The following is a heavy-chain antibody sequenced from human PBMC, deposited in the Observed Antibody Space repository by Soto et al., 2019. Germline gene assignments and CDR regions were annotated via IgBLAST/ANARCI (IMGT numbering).Heavy chain of an antibody. CDR1: GYSFTSYW. D-gene: IGHD2-2*01. CDR2: IYPGNSDT. J-gene: IGHJ6*02. V-gene: IGHV5-51*01. Sequence: PGAYLKITWKGSGYSFTSYWIAWVRRMHGKGLEWMGIIYPGNSDTRYSPSFQDQVTISADKSISTAYLQWSSLKASDTAMYYCARPGCSTTSCPQLMEVCGQGTPFTVSS. CDR3: ARPGCSTTSCPQLMEV.